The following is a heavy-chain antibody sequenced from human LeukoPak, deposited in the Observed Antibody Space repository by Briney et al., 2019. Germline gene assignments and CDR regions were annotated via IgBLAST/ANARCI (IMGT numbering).Heavy chain of an antibody. J-gene: IGHJ4*02. V-gene: IGHV3-7*01. CDR2: IKPDGSQK. Sequence: GGSLRLSCEASGFTFSNYWMSWVRQAPGKGLEWVANIKPDGSQKSCVYSVKDRFTISRDNAKNSLYLQMNSLRAEDTAVYYCARDSGSFFVDFWGQGTLVTVSS. CDR1: GFTFSNYW. D-gene: IGHD1-26*01. CDR3: ARDSGSFFVDF.